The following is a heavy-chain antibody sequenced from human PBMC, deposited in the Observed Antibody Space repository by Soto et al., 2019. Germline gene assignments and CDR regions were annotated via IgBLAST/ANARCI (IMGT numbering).Heavy chain of an antibody. D-gene: IGHD3-16*01. CDR1: SDSISSYY. J-gene: IGHJ4*02. Sequence: PSETLSLTCTVSSDSISSYYWGWIRQPPGKRLEWIGSIYYSGNTYYNPSLKSRLTISVDSSKNQFSLNMTSVTAADTAVYYCARHGSFWGQGTLVTVSS. CDR2: IYYSGNT. CDR3: ARHGSF. V-gene: IGHV4-59*08.